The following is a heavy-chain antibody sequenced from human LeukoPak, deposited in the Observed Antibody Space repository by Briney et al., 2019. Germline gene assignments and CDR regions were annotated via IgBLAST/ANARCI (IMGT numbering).Heavy chain of an antibody. CDR2: IYYSGST. CDR3: ARDAVRGHFDY. J-gene: IGHJ4*02. CDR1: GGSISSYY. D-gene: IGHD3-10*01. V-gene: IGHV4-59*01. Sequence: SETLSLTCTVSGGSISSYYWSWIRQPPGKGLEWIGYIYYSGSTNYNPSLKSRVTISVDTSKNQFFLKLSSVTAADTAVYYCARDAVRGHFDYWGQGTLVTVSS.